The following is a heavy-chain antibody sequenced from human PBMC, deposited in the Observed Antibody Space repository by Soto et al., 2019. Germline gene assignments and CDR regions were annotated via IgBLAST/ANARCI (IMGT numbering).Heavy chain of an antibody. V-gene: IGHV3-15*07. Sequence: GGSLRLSCSASGFTFTNAWINWVRQAPGKGLEWVGRIKSKTDGGTTDYAEPVKGRFAISRDDSNNMVYLQMNSLKIQDTAVYYCTTDSYSTIIIVRFDYWGHGTLVTVSS. D-gene: IGHD3-22*01. CDR1: GFTFTNAW. J-gene: IGHJ4*01. CDR2: IKSKTDGGTT. CDR3: TTDSYSTIIIVRFDY.